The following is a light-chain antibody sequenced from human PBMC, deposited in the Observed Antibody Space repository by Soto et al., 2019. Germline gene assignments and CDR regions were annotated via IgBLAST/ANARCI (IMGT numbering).Light chain of an antibody. CDR2: GAS. V-gene: IGKV3-20*01. Sequence: IVLPQSPGPLSLSPGERATLSCRASQSVSSSYLAWYQQKPGQAPRLLIYGASSRATGIPDRFSGSGSGTDFTLTSSRLEPEDFAVYYCQQYGSSRTFGQGTKVDIK. CDR3: QQYGSSRT. J-gene: IGKJ1*01. CDR1: QSVSSSY.